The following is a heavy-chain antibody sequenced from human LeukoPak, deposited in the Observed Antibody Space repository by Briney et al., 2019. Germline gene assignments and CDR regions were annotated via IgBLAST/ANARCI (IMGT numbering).Heavy chain of an antibody. Sequence: ETLSLTCTVSGGSISSSSYYWGWIRQPPGKGLEWVANIKEDGSEKYYVDSVKGRFTISRDNAKNSLYLQMNSLRAEDTAVYYCARDESIDYWGQGTLVTVSS. J-gene: IGHJ4*02. V-gene: IGHV3-7*01. CDR3: ARDESIDY. CDR2: IKEDGSEK. CDR1: GGSISSSSYY.